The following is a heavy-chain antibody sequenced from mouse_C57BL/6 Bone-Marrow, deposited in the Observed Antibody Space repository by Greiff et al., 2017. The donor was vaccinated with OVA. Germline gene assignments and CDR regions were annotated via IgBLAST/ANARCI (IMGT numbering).Heavy chain of an antibody. CDR1: GYTFTDYY. D-gene: IGHD2-3*01. CDR3: ARWGWSFAY. V-gene: IGHV1-26*01. CDR2: INPNNGGT. J-gene: IGHJ3*01. Sequence: EVQLQQSGPELVKPGASVKISCKASGYTFTDYYMNWVKQSHGKSLEWIGDINPNNGGTSYNQKFKGKATLTVDKSSSTAYMELRSLTSEDSTVYYCARWGWSFAYWGQGTLVTVSA.